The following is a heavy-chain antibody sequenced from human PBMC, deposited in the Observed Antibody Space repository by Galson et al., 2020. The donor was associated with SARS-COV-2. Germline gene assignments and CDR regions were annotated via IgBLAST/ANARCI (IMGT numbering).Heavy chain of an antibody. CDR1: GFTFDDYA. CDR2: LSWNSGSI. Sequence: LTCAASGFTFDDYAMHWVRHAPGKGLEWVSGLSWNSGSIGYADSVKGRFTISRDNAKNSLYLQMNSLRAEDTALYYCAKDIKYSGYDFYYYYGMDVWGQGTTVTVSS. CDR3: AKDIKYSGYDFYYYYGMDV. D-gene: IGHD5-12*01. V-gene: IGHV3-9*01. J-gene: IGHJ6*02.